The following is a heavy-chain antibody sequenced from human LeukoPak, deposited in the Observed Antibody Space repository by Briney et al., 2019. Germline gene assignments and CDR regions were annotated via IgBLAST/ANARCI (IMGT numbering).Heavy chain of an antibody. Sequence: SETLSLTCTVSGGSISSSSYYWGWIRQPPGKGLEWIGGIYYSGSTYYNPSLKSRVTISVDTSKNQFSLKLSSATAADTAVYYCASVGYDYVWGSYRLLSWGQGTLVTVSS. V-gene: IGHV4-39*01. CDR1: GGSISSSSYY. D-gene: IGHD3-16*02. CDR2: IYYSGST. CDR3: ASVGYDYVWGSYRLLS. J-gene: IGHJ5*02.